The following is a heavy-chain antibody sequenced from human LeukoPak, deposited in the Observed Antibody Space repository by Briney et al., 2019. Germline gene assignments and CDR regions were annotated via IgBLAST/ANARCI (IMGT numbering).Heavy chain of an antibody. Sequence: SSQTLSLTCTVSGGSISSGGYYWSWIRQHPGKGLEWIGYIYYSGSTYYNPSLKSRVTISVDTSKSQFSLKLSSVTAADTAVYYCARGFSGYTLDYWGQGTLVTVSS. CDR2: IYYSGST. V-gene: IGHV4-31*03. CDR1: GGSISSGGYY. J-gene: IGHJ4*02. D-gene: IGHD3-22*01. CDR3: ARGFSGYTLDY.